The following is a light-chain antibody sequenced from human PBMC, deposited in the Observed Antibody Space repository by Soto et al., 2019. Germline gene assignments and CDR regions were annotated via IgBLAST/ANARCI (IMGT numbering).Light chain of an antibody. V-gene: IGKV1-39*01. CDR3: QQSYRSPYT. CDR1: QSINIY. J-gene: IGKJ2*01. Sequence: IQLTQSPSSLSASVGDRVTVTCRASQSINIYLNWYQQKPGKAPTLLIYAASSLQSGVPSRISGGGSRTDFTLTISSLQPEDFATYYCQQSYRSPYTFGQGTKMDI. CDR2: AAS.